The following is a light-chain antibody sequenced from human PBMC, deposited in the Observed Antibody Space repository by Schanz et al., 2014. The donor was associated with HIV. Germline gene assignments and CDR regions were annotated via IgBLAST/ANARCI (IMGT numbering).Light chain of an antibody. CDR3: HHYGDSRGT. Sequence: EIVMTQSPATLSVSPGESATLSCRASQSVGSNLAWYQHKPGQAPRLLIYGASNRATGVPDRFSGSGSGTDFTLTISRLEPEDFAVYYCHHYGDSRGTFGGGTEVDI. CDR1: QSVGSN. CDR2: GAS. V-gene: IGKV3D-15*01. J-gene: IGKJ4*02.